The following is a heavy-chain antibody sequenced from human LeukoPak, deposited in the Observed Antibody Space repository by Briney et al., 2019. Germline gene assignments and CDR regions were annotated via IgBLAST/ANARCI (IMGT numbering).Heavy chain of an antibody. CDR2: ISSSSSYI. Sequence: PGGSLRLSCAASGFTFSSYSMNWVRQAPGKGLEWVSSISSSSSYIYYADSVKGRFTISRDNPKNSLYLQMNSLRAEDTAVYYCATPMTIFGVVILDYWGQGTLVTVSS. V-gene: IGHV3-21*01. D-gene: IGHD3-3*01. J-gene: IGHJ4*02. CDR3: ATPMTIFGVVILDY. CDR1: GFTFSSYS.